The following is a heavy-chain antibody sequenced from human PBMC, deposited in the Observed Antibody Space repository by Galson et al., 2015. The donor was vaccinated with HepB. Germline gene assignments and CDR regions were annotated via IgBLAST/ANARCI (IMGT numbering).Heavy chain of an antibody. CDR1: GFTFSGSA. CDR2: IRSKANSYAT. D-gene: IGHD6-13*01. Sequence: SLRLSCAASGFTFSGSAMHWVRQASGKGLEWVGRIRSKANSYATAYAASVKGRFTISRDDSKNTAYLQMNSLKTEDTAVCYCTRHLDVVVRDIAAAAGSLDYWGQGTLVTVSS. J-gene: IGHJ4*02. V-gene: IGHV3-73*01. CDR3: TRHLDVVVRDIAAAAGSLDY.